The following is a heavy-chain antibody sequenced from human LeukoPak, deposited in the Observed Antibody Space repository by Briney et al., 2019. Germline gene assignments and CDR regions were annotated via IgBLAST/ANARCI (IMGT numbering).Heavy chain of an antibody. V-gene: IGHV3-74*01. Sequence: QTGGSHGLSRAASGFAYRNYWMHWLGQAPGKGLVWVSSIEGDGSRTNYAGSVKGRFAISRDNAENTLYLQMNSLRAEDTAVYYCVRAGVDYWGQG. J-gene: IGHJ4*02. CDR2: IEGDGSRT. CDR3: VRAGVDY. CDR1: GFAYRNYW.